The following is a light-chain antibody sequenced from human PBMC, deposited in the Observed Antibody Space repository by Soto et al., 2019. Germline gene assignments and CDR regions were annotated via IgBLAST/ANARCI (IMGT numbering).Light chain of an antibody. CDR3: QQLNSYPYT. CDR1: QGISSY. Sequence: DIQLTQSPSLLSASVGDRVTITCRASQGISSYLAWYQQKPGKAPTLLIYAASTLQSGVPSRFSGSGSGTEFTLTISSLQPEDFATYYCQQLNSYPYTFGQGTKLEIK. CDR2: AAS. J-gene: IGKJ2*01. V-gene: IGKV1-9*01.